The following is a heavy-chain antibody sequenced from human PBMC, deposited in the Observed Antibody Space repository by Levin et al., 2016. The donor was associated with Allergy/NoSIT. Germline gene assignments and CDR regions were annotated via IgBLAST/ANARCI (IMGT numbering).Heavy chain of an antibody. J-gene: IGHJ4*02. Sequence: GESLKISCAASGFTFTTSGMHWVRQAPGKGLEWVAFIWFDGSKEYYADSVKGRFTVSRDNSENTLHLQMDSLRAEDTALYYCARDARKDYYHRSGGYYGGVSDYWGQGTLVTVSS. CDR3: ARDARKDYYHRSGGYYGGVSDY. V-gene: IGHV3-33*01. D-gene: IGHD3-22*01. CDR1: GFTFTTSG. CDR2: IWFDGSKE.